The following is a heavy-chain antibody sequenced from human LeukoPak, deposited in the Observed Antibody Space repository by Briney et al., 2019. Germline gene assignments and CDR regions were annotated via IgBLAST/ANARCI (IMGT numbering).Heavy chain of an antibody. V-gene: IGHV4-34*01. J-gene: IGHJ4*02. CDR2: INHSGST. CDR1: GGSFSGSY. D-gene: IGHD3-22*01. Sequence: SETLSLTCAVYGGSFSGSYWSWIRPPPGRGLGWIGEINHSGSTHYNPSLKRRVTISVDTSKNQFSLKLSSVTAADTAVYYCASAGSSGYSPPVGYWGQGTLVTVSS. CDR3: ASAGSSGYSPPVGY.